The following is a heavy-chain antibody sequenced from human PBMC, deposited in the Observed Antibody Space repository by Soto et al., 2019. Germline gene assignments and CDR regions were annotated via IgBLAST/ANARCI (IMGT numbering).Heavy chain of an antibody. Sequence: PGGSLRLSCAASGFTFSSYAMSWVRQAPGKGLEWVSAISGSGGSTYYADSVKGRFTISRDNSKNTLYLQMNSLRAEDTAVNYCAKDPSYSSSSYFDYWGQGTLVTVSS. CDR1: GFTFSSYA. CDR3: AKDPSYSSSSYFDY. V-gene: IGHV3-23*01. CDR2: ISGSGGST. J-gene: IGHJ4*02. D-gene: IGHD6-6*01.